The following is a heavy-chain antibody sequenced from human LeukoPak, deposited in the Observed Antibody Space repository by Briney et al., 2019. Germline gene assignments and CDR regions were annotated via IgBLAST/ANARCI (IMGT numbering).Heavy chain of an antibody. V-gene: IGHV1-18*01. CDR3: ARGDVVVSAAVRFDP. CDR2: ISAHNGKT. D-gene: IGHD2-2*01. CDR1: GYTFTSYG. Sequence: ASVKVSCKASGYTFTSYGITWVRQAPGQGLEWMGGISAHNGKTNYAQKFQGRVTMTTDTPTSTAYMELRSLRSDDTAVYYCARGDVVVSAAVRFDPWGQGTLVTVSS. J-gene: IGHJ5*02.